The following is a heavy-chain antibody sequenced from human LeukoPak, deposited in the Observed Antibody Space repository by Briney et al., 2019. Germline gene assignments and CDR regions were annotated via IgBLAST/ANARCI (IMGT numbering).Heavy chain of an antibody. CDR2: ISSSGSTI. Sequence: GGSLRLSCAASGFTFSDYYMSWIRQAPGKGLEWVSYISSSGSTIYYADSVKGRFTISRDNAKNSLYLQMNSLRAEDTAVYYCAKEGLRFLEWLQPDYYYYYMDVWGKGTTVTVSS. D-gene: IGHD3-3*01. CDR1: GFTFSDYY. CDR3: AKEGLRFLEWLQPDYYYYYMDV. J-gene: IGHJ6*03. V-gene: IGHV3-11*04.